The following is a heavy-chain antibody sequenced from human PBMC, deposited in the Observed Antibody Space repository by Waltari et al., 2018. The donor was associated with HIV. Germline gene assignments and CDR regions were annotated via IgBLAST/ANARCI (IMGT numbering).Heavy chain of an antibody. CDR2: IYHSGST. CDR3: ASAFIEYFDS. V-gene: IGHV4-38-2*01. Sequence: QVQLQESGPGLLKPSETLSLTCAASGYSIRSGYYWGRIRQPPGKGLEWIGSIYHSGSTYYNPSLKSRVTISVDTSKNQFSLKLSSVTAADTAIYHCASAFIEYFDSWGQGTLVTVSS. CDR1: GYSIRSGYY. D-gene: IGHD3-16*02. J-gene: IGHJ4*02.